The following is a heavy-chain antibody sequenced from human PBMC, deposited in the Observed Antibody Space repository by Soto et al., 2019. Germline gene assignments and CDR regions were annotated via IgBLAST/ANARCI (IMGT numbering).Heavy chain of an antibody. D-gene: IGHD6-13*01. V-gene: IGHV3-30*18. Sequence: QVQLVESGGGVVQPGRSLRLSCAASGFTFSSYGMHWVRQAPGKGLEWVAVISYDGSNKYYADSVKGRFTISRDNSKNTLYLQMNSLRAEDTAVYYCAKVPLAAAVPTTDAFDIWGQGTMVTVSS. J-gene: IGHJ3*02. CDR1: GFTFSSYG. CDR2: ISYDGSNK. CDR3: AKVPLAAAVPTTDAFDI.